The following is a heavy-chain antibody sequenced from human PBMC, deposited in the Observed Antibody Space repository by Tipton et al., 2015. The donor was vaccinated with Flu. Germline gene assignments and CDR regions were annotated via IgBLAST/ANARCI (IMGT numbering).Heavy chain of an antibody. Sequence: SLRLSCAASGFTFSSHAMSWVRQAPGKGLEWVSTISGDGGNTYYADSVEGRFTISRDNSRNTLHLQKNSLRDEDTALYHCAKDFIGNYADAFDLWGHGTMVTVSS. CDR1: GFTFSSHA. D-gene: IGHD3-16*01. CDR2: ISGDGGNT. V-gene: IGHV3-23*01. CDR3: AKDFIGNYADAFDL. J-gene: IGHJ3*01.